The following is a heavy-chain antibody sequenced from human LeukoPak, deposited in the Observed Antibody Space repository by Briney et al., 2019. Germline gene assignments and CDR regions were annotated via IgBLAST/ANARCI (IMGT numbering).Heavy chain of an antibody. CDR1: GFTFSSYA. V-gene: IGHV3-23*01. Sequence: GGSLRLSCAASGFTFSSYAMSWVRQAPGKGLEWVSGIGATGVSTFYGDSVKGRFTMSRDNSKNTLYLRVDSLRAEDTAVYYCAKDQGGYSAYGHLDYWGQGTLVTVSS. CDR3: AKDQGGYSAYGHLDY. J-gene: IGHJ4*02. D-gene: IGHD5-12*01. CDR2: IGATGVST.